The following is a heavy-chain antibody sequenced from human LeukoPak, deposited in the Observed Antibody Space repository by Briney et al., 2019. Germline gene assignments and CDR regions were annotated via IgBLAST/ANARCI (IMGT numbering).Heavy chain of an antibody. J-gene: IGHJ5*02. CDR2: ISYDGSNK. D-gene: IGHD5-18*01. CDR3: ARDLGGYILS. V-gene: IGHV3-30*04. CDR1: GFTFSSYA. Sequence: GGFLRLSCAASGFTFSSYAMRWVRQAPGKGLEWMAVISYDGSNKYYAYSVKRRFTISRENSKNTLYLQMNSLRAEATAVYYCARDLGGYILSWGAGTLVTVSS.